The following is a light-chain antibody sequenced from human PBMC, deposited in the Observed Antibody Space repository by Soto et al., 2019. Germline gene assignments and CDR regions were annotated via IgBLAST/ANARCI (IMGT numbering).Light chain of an antibody. J-gene: IGLJ3*02. CDR2: DVN. CDR1: SSDVGGYDY. Sequence: QSVLTQPASVSGSPGQSITISCTGSSSDVGGYDYVSWYQQDPGKAPKLMIYDVNNRPSGVSNRFSGSKSGNTASLTISGLQSEDEADYYCSSYTDSSTVVFGGGTKVTVL. CDR3: SSYTDSSTVV. V-gene: IGLV2-14*03.